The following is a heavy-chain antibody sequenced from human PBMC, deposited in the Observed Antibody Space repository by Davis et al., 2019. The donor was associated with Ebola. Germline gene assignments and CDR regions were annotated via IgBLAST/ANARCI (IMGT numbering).Heavy chain of an antibody. CDR1: GFTFSSYS. Sequence: GESLKISCGASGFTFSSYSMTWVRQAPGKGLEWVAVIWYDGSNKYYADSVKGRFTISRDNSKNTLYLQMNSLRAEDTAVYYCAKASLWFGELLYGPDDYWGQGTLVTVSS. J-gene: IGHJ4*02. CDR3: AKASLWFGELLYGPDDY. CDR2: IWYDGSNK. V-gene: IGHV3-33*06. D-gene: IGHD3-10*01.